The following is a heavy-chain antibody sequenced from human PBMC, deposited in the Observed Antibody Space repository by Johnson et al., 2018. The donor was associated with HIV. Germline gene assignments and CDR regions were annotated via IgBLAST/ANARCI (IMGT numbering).Heavy chain of an antibody. CDR1: GFTFSNAW. J-gene: IGHJ3*01. V-gene: IGHV3-15*01. D-gene: IGHD3-22*01. Sequence: MQLLESGGGLVKPGGSLRLSCAASGFTFSNAWMSWVRQAPGKGLEWVGRIKSKTDAGTTDYAAPVKGRFTISRDDSKNTLYLQMNSLQTEDTGVYYCTTIHYDSSSPGAFDFWGQGTMVTVSS. CDR3: TTIHYDSSSPGAFDF. CDR2: IKSKTDAGTT.